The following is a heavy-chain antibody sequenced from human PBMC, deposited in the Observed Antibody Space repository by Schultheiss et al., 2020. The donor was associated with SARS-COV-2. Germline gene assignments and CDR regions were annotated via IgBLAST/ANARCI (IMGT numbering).Heavy chain of an antibody. CDR3: ARDTYSSSSDY. CDR1: GGSISSSNW. V-gene: IGHV4-4*02. D-gene: IGHD6-6*01. J-gene: IGHJ4*02. CDR2: IYHSGST. Sequence: SETLSLTCAVSGGSISSSNWWSWVRQPPGKGLEWIGEIYHSGSTNYNPSLKSRVTISADMSKNQFSLKLSSVTAADTAVYYCARDTYSSSSDYWGQGTLVTVSS.